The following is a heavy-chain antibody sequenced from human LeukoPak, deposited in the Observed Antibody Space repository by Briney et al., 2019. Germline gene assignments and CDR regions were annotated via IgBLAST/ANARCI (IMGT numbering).Heavy chain of an antibody. D-gene: IGHD2-2*01. Sequence: PWASVKVSCKASGYTFTSYYMHWVRQAPGQGLEWMGIINPSGGSTSYAQKFQGRVTMTRDMSTSTVYMELSSLRSEDTAVYYCARDFYCSSTSCSYCFDYWGQGTLVTVSS. V-gene: IGHV1-46*01. J-gene: IGHJ4*02. CDR3: ARDFYCSSTSCSYCFDY. CDR2: INPSGGST. CDR1: GYTFTSYY.